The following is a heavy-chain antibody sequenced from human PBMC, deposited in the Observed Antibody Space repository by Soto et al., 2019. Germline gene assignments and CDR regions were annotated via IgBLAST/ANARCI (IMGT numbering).Heavy chain of an antibody. CDR2: ISGSGGST. CDR1: GFTFSSYA. D-gene: IGHD5-18*01. CDR3: TKLTARDYYYGMDV. Sequence: GGSLRLSCAASGFTFSSYAMSWVRQAPGKGLEWVSAISGSGGSTYYADSVKGRFTISRDNSKNTLYLQMNSLRAEDTAVYYCTKLTARDYYYGMDVWGQGTTVTVSS. J-gene: IGHJ6*02. V-gene: IGHV3-23*01.